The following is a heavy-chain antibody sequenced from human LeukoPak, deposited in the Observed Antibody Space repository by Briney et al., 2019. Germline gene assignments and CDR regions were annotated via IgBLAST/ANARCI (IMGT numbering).Heavy chain of an antibody. CDR2: INPNSGGT. J-gene: IGHJ4*02. CDR3: AREGGEWFGELMLPFDY. CDR1: GYTFTGYY. V-gene: IGHV1-2*02. Sequence: ASVKVSCKASGYTFTGYYMHWVRQAPGQGLEWMGWINPNSGGTNYAQKFQGRVTMTRDTSISTAYMELSRLRSDDAAVYYCAREGGEWFGELMLPFDYWGQGTLVTVSS. D-gene: IGHD3-10*01.